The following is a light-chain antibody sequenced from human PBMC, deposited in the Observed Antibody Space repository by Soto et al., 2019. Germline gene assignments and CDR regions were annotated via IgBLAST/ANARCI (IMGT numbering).Light chain of an antibody. V-gene: IGKV3-15*01. CDR2: DTS. CDR1: QSISSK. J-gene: IGKJ5*01. CDR3: QQYDNWRSIN. Sequence: IVMTHSPATLPLSPGERATLSCWASQSISSKLAWYQHRPGQAPRLLIYDTSTRAAGIPARFSGSGSGTDFTLTISSLQSEDFAVYYCQQYDNWRSINFGQGTRLEIK.